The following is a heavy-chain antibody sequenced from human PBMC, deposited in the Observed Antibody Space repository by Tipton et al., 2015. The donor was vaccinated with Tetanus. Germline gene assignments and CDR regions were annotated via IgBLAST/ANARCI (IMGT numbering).Heavy chain of an antibody. J-gene: IGHJ6*02. D-gene: IGHD3-22*01. CDR2: IDPDSGGT. V-gene: IGHV1-2*02. CDR3: ARDRGDYIYYGMDV. Sequence: QLVQSGAEVKKPGASVKVSCKASGYTFTGYYIYWVRQAPGQGLEWMGWIDPDSGGTVYAQKFQGRVTMTRDTSISTAYMELRSLRSDDTAVYYCARDRGDYIYYGMDVWGPGTTVTVS. CDR1: GYTFTGYY.